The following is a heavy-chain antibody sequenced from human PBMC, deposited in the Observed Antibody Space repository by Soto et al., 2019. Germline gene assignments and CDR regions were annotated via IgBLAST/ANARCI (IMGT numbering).Heavy chain of an antibody. CDR3: ARDRAWIQLWPEYSYGYSYGMDV. V-gene: IGHV3-21*01. Sequence: PGGSLRLSCAASGFTFSSYSMNWVRQAPGKGLEWVSSISSSSSYIYYADSVKGRFTISRDNAKNSLYLQMNSLRAEDTAVYYCARDRAWIQLWPEYSYGYSYGMDVWGQGTTVTVSS. J-gene: IGHJ6*02. CDR1: GFTFSSYS. CDR2: ISSSSSYI. D-gene: IGHD5-18*01.